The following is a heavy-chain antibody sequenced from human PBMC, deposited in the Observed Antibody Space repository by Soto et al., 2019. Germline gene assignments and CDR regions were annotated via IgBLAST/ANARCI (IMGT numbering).Heavy chain of an antibody. Sequence: QVQLQESGPGLVKPSETLSLTCTVSGGSISSYYWNWIRQPPGKGLEWIGYIYYSGSTNYNPSLKXRXTXXLDTSKNQFPLKRSSLTAADTAVYYCARGSVTATIWGQGTMVTVSS. CDR2: IYYSGST. V-gene: IGHV4-59*01. CDR3: ARGSVTATI. J-gene: IGHJ3*02. D-gene: IGHD2-21*02. CDR1: GGSISSYY.